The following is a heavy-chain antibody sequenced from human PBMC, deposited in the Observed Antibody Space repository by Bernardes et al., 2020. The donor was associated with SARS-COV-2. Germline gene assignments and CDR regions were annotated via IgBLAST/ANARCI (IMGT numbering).Heavy chain of an antibody. CDR2: ISDSGENT. CDR1: GFTFSSYA. J-gene: IGHJ4*02. Sequence: GGSLRLSCAASGFTFSSYAMSWVRQAPGKGLEWVSAISDSGENTYYANSVEGRFTISRDNSKNTLHLQMNGLRAEDTAVYYCAKDGVAYDSSGYYARHLDCWGQGTLVTVSS. D-gene: IGHD3-22*01. V-gene: IGHV3-23*01. CDR3: AKDGVAYDSSGYYARHLDC.